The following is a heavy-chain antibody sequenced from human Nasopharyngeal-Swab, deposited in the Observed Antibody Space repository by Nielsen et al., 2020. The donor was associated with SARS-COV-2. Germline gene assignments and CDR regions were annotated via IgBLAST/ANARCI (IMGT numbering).Heavy chain of an antibody. D-gene: IGHD4-23*01. J-gene: IGHJ4*02. CDR1: GYTFTSYG. CDR2: ISAYNGNT. Sequence: ASVKVSCKASGYTFTSYGISWVRQAPGQGLERMGWISAYNGNTNYAQKFQGRVTMTTDTSTSTAYMELRSLRSDDTAVYYCARVDYGGNFGQNGFGVDDYWGQGTLVTVSS. CDR3: ARVDYGGNFGQNGFGVDDY. V-gene: IGHV1-18*01.